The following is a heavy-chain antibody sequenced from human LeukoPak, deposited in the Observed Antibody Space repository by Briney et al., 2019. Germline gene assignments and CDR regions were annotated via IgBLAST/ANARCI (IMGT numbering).Heavy chain of an antibody. CDR1: GFTFSSYE. CDR2: ISSSGSTI. V-gene: IGHV3-48*03. D-gene: IGHD1-26*01. J-gene: IGHJ4*02. Sequence: QPGGSLRLSCAASGFTFSSYEMNWVRQAPGKGLEWVSYISSSGSTIYYADSVKGRFTISRDNAKNSLYLQMNSLRAEDTAVYYCARDSASLYSGSYSDYWGQGTPVTVSS. CDR3: ARDSASLYSGSYSDY.